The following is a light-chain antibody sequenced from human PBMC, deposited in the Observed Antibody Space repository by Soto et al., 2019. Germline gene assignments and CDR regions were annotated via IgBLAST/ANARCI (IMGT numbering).Light chain of an antibody. CDR1: QSVNKH. J-gene: IGKJ1*01. Sequence: IVLTQSPATLSLSPGERATLSWRASQSVNKHLAWYKPKPGQAPRLLRHDTSDRATGNPARVSGSGSVTEFTLTISSLEPEDFVVFYCQQRSIWPWTFGQGTKVDI. CDR3: QQRSIWPWT. V-gene: IGKV3-11*01. CDR2: DTS.